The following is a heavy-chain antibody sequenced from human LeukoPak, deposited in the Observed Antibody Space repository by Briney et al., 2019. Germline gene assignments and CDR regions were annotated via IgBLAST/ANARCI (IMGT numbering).Heavy chain of an antibody. CDR1: GGSINSHY. CDR3: ARTTLEGATVFDI. V-gene: IGHV4-59*11. CDR2: IYYSVNT. D-gene: IGHD1-26*01. J-gene: IGHJ3*02. Sequence: PSETLSLTCTVSGGSINSHYWSWIRQPPGKRLEWIGYIYYSVNTDYNPSLNSRVTISVDTSKNQFSLKLSSVTAADTAVYYCARTTLEGATVFDIWGQGTMVTVSS.